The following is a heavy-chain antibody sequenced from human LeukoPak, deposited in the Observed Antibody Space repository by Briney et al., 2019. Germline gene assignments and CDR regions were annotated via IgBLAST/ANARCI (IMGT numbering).Heavy chain of an antibody. D-gene: IGHD5-12*01. CDR3: AKALGGYLPDY. J-gene: IGHJ4*02. CDR1: GFTFDDYA. Sequence: GRSLRLSCAASGFTFDDYAMHWVRQAPGKGLEWVSGISWNSGNIGYADSVKGRFTISRDNGKNSLYLQMNSLRAEDTALYYCAKALGGYLPDYWGQGTLVTVSS. CDR2: ISWNSGNI. V-gene: IGHV3-9*01.